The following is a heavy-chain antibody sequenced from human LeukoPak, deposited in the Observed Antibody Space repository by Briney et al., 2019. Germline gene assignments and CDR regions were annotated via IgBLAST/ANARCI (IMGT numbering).Heavy chain of an antibody. CDR3: ARAPYNWNPGPPYYYYYGMDV. CDR2: IYTSGST. D-gene: IGHD1-20*01. Sequence: PSETLSLTCTVSGGSISSYYWSWIRQPAGKGLEWIGRIYTSGSTNYNPSLKSRVTMSVDTSKNQFSLKLSSVTAADTAVYYCARAPYNWNPGPPYYYYYGMDVWGQGTTVTVSS. V-gene: IGHV4-4*07. CDR1: GGSISSYY. J-gene: IGHJ6*02.